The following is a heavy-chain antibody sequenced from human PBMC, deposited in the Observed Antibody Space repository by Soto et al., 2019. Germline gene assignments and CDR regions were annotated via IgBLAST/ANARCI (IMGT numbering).Heavy chain of an antibody. Sequence: PGGSLRLSCVGSAFTFSSYSLNWVRQAPGKGLEWVSSITSGSSFIDYADSVKGRFTISRDDAKNSLFLQMSSLRAVDTAVYYCARSQRNGAMDVWGQGTTVTVSS. V-gene: IGHV3-21*01. CDR1: AFTFSSYS. J-gene: IGHJ6*02. CDR3: ARSQRNGAMDV. D-gene: IGHD2-8*01. CDR2: ITSGSSFI.